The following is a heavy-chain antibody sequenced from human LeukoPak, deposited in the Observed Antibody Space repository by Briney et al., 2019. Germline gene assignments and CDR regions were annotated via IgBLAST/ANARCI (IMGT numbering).Heavy chain of an antibody. CDR3: ARDQDSSGWYWGFDP. D-gene: IGHD6-19*01. CDR2: ISYDGSNK. J-gene: IGHJ5*02. V-gene: IGHV3-30-3*01. CDR1: GFTFSSYA. Sequence: PGRSLRLSCSASGFTFSSYAMHWVRQAPGKGLEWVAVISYDGSNKYYADSVKGRFTISRDNSKNTLYLQMNSLRAEDTAVYYCARDQDSSGWYWGFDPWGQGTLVTVSS.